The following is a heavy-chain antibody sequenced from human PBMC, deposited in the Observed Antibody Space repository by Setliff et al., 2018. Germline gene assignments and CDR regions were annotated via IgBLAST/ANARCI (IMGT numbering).Heavy chain of an antibody. Sequence: PSETLSLTCGASGGSFSDYYWSWIRQPPGKGLEWIGEINHSGSTNYNPSLKSRVSISVDTSKNQLSLTLSSVTAADTAVYYCVREGYSEYFQDWGRGTLVTVSS. CDR2: INHSGST. CDR1: GGSFSDYY. J-gene: IGHJ1*01. CDR3: VREGYSEYFQD. V-gene: IGHV4-34*01. D-gene: IGHD1-1*01.